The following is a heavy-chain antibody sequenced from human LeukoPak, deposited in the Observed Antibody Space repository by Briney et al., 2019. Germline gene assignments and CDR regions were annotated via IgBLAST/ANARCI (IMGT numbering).Heavy chain of an antibody. Sequence: GGSLRLSCAASGFTFSNAWTSWVRQAPGKGLEWVGRIKSKTDGGTTDYAAPMKGRFTISRDDSKNTLYLQMNGLKTEDTAVYYCTTDLRFYCSSTSYYRTNDYWGQGTLVTVSS. D-gene: IGHD2-2*01. V-gene: IGHV3-15*01. CDR1: GFTFSNAW. CDR2: IKSKTDGGTT. CDR3: TTDLRFYCSSTSYYRTNDY. J-gene: IGHJ4*02.